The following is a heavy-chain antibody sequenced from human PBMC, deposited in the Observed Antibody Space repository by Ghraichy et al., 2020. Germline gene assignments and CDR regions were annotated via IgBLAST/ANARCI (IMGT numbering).Heavy chain of an antibody. CDR3: ARARAITPTTYYFQH. CDR2: IYSGDST. CDR1: GFSVSGTY. J-gene: IGHJ1*01. Sequence: SCAASGFSVSGTYMTWFRQAPGKGLEWVSSIYSGDSTFYADAVKGRFTISSDNSNNTLYLQVHSLRVDDTAVYYCARARAITPTTYYFQHWGQGTPVTVSS. D-gene: IGHD3-16*01. V-gene: IGHV3-53*01.